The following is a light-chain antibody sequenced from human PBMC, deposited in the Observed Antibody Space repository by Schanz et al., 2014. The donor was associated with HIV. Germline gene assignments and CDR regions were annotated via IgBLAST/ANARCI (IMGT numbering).Light chain of an antibody. CDR1: QTVSKN. V-gene: IGKV3-15*01. CDR2: GAS. J-gene: IGKJ5*01. Sequence: EIVLTQSPGTLSLSPGEVGTLSCTASQTVSKNLAWYQQKLGQAPRLLIYGASTRVTGVPARFSGSGSGTEFTLTISSLQSEDFAVYYCQQYNDWPPITFGQGTRLETK. CDR3: QQYNDWPPIT.